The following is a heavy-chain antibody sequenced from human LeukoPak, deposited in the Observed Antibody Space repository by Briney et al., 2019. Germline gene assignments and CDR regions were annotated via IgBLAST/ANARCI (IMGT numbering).Heavy chain of an antibody. CDR2: IGISSGNT. J-gene: IGHJ4*01. D-gene: IGHD5-12*01. V-gene: IGHV3-48*01. Sequence: SGGSLILSCAASGFNFIDYSMNWVRQAPGKGLEWISYIGISSGNTKYADSVKGRFTISRDKARNSLYLQMNSLRVEGTAMYYCARDHRYAFDNWGHGTLVTVSS. CDR1: GFNFIDYS. CDR3: ARDHRYAFDN.